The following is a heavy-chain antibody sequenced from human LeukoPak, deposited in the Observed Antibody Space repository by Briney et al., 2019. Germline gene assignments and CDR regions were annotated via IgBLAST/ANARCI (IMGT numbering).Heavy chain of an antibody. Sequence: GASVKVSCKASGGTFSSYAISWVRQAPGQGFEWMGWTSTHNGNRNYLQKFQGRVTMTTDTSTSTAYMELHGLTSDDTAVYYCARGAGRDFWSGYCATWGQGTLVIVSS. V-gene: IGHV1-18*01. D-gene: IGHD3-3*01. CDR1: GGTFSSYA. CDR2: TSTHNGNR. J-gene: IGHJ5*02. CDR3: ARGAGRDFWSGYCAT.